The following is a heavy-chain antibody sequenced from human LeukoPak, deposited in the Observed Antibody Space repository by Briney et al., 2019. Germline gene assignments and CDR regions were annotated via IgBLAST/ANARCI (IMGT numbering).Heavy chain of an antibody. Sequence: WVRQAPGXXXEWFSSISSSSSYIYYADSVKGRFTISRDNAKNSLYLQMNSLRAEDTAVYYCAKIPLTDAFDIWGQGTMVTVSS. J-gene: IGHJ3*02. V-gene: IGHV3-21*01. CDR3: AKIPLTDAFDI. D-gene: IGHD3-9*01. CDR2: ISSSSSYI.